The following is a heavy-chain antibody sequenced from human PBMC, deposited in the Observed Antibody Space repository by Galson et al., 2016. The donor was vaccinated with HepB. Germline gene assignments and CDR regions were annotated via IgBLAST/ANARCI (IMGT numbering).Heavy chain of an antibody. CDR3: ARERSGSGPLSFFDS. V-gene: IGHV3-30-3*01. CDR1: SLIFNRDA. J-gene: IGHJ4*02. Sequence: SLRLSCAASSLIFNRDAIHWVRQGPGKGLDWVAFISPDGNNKIYTNSVRGRFTISGDRSKNTVYLQMNSLRGDDTAVYYCARERSGSGPLSFFDSWGQGTLVSVSS. D-gene: IGHD3-10*01. CDR2: ISPDGNNK.